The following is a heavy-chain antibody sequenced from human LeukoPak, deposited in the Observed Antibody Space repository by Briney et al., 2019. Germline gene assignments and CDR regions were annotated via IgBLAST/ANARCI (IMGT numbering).Heavy chain of an antibody. CDR1: GFTFSSYE. D-gene: IGHD6-19*01. CDR2: IKQDGSEK. J-gene: IGHJ6*03. CDR3: VRDNSGWYRPALGRETAYYYYYYMDV. Sequence: GGSLRLSCAASGFTFSSYEMNRVRQAPGKGLEWVANIKQDGSEKYYVDSVKGRFTISRDNAKNSLYLQMNSLRTEDTAVYYCVRDNSGWYRPALGRETAYYYYYYMDVWGKGTTVTVSS. V-gene: IGHV3-7*01.